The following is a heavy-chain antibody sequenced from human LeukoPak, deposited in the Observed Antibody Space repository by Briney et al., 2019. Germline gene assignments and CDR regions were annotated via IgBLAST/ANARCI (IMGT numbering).Heavy chain of an antibody. CDR2: MYVTGNT. V-gene: IGHV4-4*07. CDR1: GGSISSYY. D-gene: IGHD3-10*01. J-gene: IGHJ4*02. Sequence: SETLSLTCTVSGGSISSYYWSWIRQPAGKGLEWIGRMYVTGNTNYNPSLRSRVTISADTSKNHFSLKLTSVTAADTAVYYCARDQTYSGSGIYTYFDYWGRGILVTVSS. CDR3: ARDQTYSGSGIYTYFDY.